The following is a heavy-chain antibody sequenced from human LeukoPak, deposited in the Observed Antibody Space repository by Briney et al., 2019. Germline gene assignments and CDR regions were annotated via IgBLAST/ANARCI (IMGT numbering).Heavy chain of an antibody. CDR2: IIPIFGIA. CDR1: GGTFSSYA. CDR3: AGESRPNYYDSSGYRFDY. D-gene: IGHD3-22*01. J-gene: IGHJ4*02. Sequence: SVKVSCTASGGTFSSYAISWVRQAPGQGLEWMGRIIPIFGIANYAQKFQGRVTITADKSTSTAYMELSSLRSEDTAVCYCAGESRPNYYDSSGYRFDYWGQGTLVTVSS. V-gene: IGHV1-69*04.